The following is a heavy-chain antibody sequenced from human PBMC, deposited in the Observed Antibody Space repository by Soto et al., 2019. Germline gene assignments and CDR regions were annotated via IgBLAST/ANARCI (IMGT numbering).Heavy chain of an antibody. CDR2: IYPGDSDT. CDR3: ARVATIYYYYYGMDV. CDR1: GYSFTSYW. J-gene: IGHJ6*02. D-gene: IGHD5-12*01. Sequence: GESLKISCKGSGYSFTSYWIGWVRQMPGKGLEWMGIIYPGDSDTRYSPSFQGQVTISADKSISTSYLQWSSLKASDTAMYYCARVATIYYYYYGMDVWGQGTTVTVSS. V-gene: IGHV5-51*01.